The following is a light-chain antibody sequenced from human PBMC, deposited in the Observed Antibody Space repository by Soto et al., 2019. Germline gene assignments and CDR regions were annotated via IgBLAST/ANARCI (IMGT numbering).Light chain of an antibody. CDR2: GAS. Sequence: PGERATLSCRASQSVSSNYLAWYQQKPGQAPRLLIYGASSRATGIPDRFSGSGSGTDFTLTISRLEPGDFAVYYCQQYSSSPPITFGQGTRLEIK. CDR3: QQYSSSPPIT. J-gene: IGKJ5*01. CDR1: QSVSSNY. V-gene: IGKV3-20*01.